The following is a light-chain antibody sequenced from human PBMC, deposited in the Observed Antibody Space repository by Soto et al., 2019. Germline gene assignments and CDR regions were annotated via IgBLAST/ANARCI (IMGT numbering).Light chain of an antibody. Sequence: QSVLTQPPSASGTPGQRVTISCSGSSSNIGSNSVNWYRHLPGTAPKLVIYSNDLRPSGVPDRFSGSKSGNTASLTISGLRAEDEADYYCCSYVSRNTYVFGTGTKLTVL. CDR1: SSNIGSNS. CDR2: SND. V-gene: IGLV1-44*01. CDR3: CSYVSRNTYV. J-gene: IGLJ1*01.